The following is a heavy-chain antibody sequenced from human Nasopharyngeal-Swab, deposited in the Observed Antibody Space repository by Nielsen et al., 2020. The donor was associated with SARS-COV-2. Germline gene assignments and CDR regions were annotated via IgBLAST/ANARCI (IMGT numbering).Heavy chain of an antibody. V-gene: IGHV3-11*01. CDR3: ARGTRGGDDYYYGMDV. D-gene: IGHD3-16*01. Sequence: GGSLRLSCAASGFTFSSYWMSWIRQAPGEGLEWVSYISSGGSTVYYTDSVKGRFTISRDNAKNSLYLQMNSLRAEDTAVYYCARGTRGGDDYYYGMDVWGQGTTVTVSS. CDR1: GFTFSSYW. CDR2: ISSGGSTV. J-gene: IGHJ6*02.